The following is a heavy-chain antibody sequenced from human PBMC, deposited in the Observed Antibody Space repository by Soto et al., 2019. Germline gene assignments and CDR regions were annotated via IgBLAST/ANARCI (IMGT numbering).Heavy chain of an antibody. Sequence: PGGSLRLSCAASGFTFSSYAMSWVRQAPGKGLEWVSAISGSGGSTYYADSVKGRFTISRDNSKNTLYLQMNSLRAEDTAVYYCAKDGYGSGSYYFRTSWFDPWGQGTLVTVSS. D-gene: IGHD3-10*01. V-gene: IGHV3-23*01. CDR1: GFTFSSYA. J-gene: IGHJ5*02. CDR2: ISGSGGST. CDR3: AKDGYGSGSYYFRTSWFDP.